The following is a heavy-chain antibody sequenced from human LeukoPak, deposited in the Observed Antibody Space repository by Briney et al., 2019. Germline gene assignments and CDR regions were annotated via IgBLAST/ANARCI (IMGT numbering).Heavy chain of an antibody. V-gene: IGHV3-48*03. J-gene: IGHJ5*01. CDR2: ISSSGSTI. CDR3: ARDRGYCRSTSCYSYWFDS. Sequence: PGGSLRLSCAASGFAFSSYEMNWVRQALGKGLEWVSYISSSGSTIYYADSVKGRFTISRDNAKNSLYLQMNSLRGEDTAMYYCARDRGYCRSTSCYSYWFDSWGQGTLVTVSS. CDR1: GFAFSSYE. D-gene: IGHD2-2*03.